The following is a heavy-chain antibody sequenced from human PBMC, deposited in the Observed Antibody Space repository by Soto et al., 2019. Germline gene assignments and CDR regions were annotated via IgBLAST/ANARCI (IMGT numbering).Heavy chain of an antibody. V-gene: IGHV1-3*01. CDR3: VRSRGFCSCESCYGDAFDM. J-gene: IGHJ3*02. Sequence: ASVKVSCKTSGYTFSNYAMHWVRQAPGQRLEWTGWINGGNGNTKYSQKFQGRVTITRDISASTGYMELSSLRSEDTAVYYCVRSRGFCSCESCYGDAFDMWGQGTMVTVSS. D-gene: IGHD2-15*01. CDR1: GYTFSNYA. CDR2: INGGNGNT.